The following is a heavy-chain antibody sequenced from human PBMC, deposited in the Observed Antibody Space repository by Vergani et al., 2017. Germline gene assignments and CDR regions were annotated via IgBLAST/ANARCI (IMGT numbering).Heavy chain of an antibody. V-gene: IGHV1-18*01. CDR3: ARDLRQPSGLGYSYGYVDY. CDR2: ISAYNGNT. J-gene: IGHJ4*02. CDR1: GYTFTSYG. D-gene: IGHD5-18*01. Sequence: QVQLVQSGAEVKKPGASVKVSFKASGYTFTSYGISWVRQAPGQGLEWMGWISAYNGNTNYAQKLQGRVTMTTDTSTSTAYMELRSLRSDDTAVYYCARDLRQPSGLGYSYGYVDYWGQGTLVTVSS.